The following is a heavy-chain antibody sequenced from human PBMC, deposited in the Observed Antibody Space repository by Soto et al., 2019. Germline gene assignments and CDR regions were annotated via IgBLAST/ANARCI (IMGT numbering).Heavy chain of an antibody. D-gene: IGHD2-21*02. J-gene: IGHJ6*02. V-gene: IGHV4-34*01. CDR2: ISHSGST. Sequence: SETLSLTCAVYGGSFSGYYWSWIRQPPGKGLEWIGEISHSGSTNYNPSLKSRVTISVDRSKNQFSLKLSSVTAADTAVYYCAYSGDDHSGLLSVWGQGSTVIVSS. CDR1: GGSFSGYY. CDR3: AYSGDDHSGLLSV.